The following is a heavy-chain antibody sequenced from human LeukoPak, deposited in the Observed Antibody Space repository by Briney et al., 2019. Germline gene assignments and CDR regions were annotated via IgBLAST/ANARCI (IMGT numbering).Heavy chain of an antibody. CDR2: MNPNSGNT. D-gene: IGHD3-3*01. CDR3: ARGYYYDFWSGYLNWFDP. Sequence: ASVKVSCKASGYTFTSYDINWVRQATGQGLEWMGWMNPNSGNTGYAQKFQGRVTMTRNTSISTAYMELSSLRSEDTAVYYCARGYYYDFWSGYLNWFDPWGQGTLVTVSS. J-gene: IGHJ5*02. V-gene: IGHV1-8*01. CDR1: GYTFTSYD.